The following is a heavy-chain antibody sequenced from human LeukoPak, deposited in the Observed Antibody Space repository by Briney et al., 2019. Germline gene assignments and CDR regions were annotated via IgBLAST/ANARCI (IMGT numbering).Heavy chain of an antibody. CDR2: ISYDGSNK. J-gene: IGHJ4*02. Sequence: PGGSLRLSCAASGFTFSSYAMHWVRQAPGKGLEWVAVISYDGSNKYYADSVKGRFTISRDNSKNTLYLQMNSLRAEDTAVYYCARAFYGDYEGYWGQGTLVTVSS. CDR3: ARAFYGDYEGY. V-gene: IGHV3-30-3*01. CDR1: GFTFSSYA. D-gene: IGHD4-17*01.